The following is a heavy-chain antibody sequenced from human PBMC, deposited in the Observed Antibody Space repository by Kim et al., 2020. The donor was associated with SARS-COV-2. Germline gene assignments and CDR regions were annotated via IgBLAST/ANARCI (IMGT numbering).Heavy chain of an antibody. V-gene: IGHV4-61*01. J-gene: IGHJ4*02. Sequence: SETLSLTCHVSGFSVSIDYYWGWLRQPPGKGLEWFGSIYYNGGTKSNPSLKSRVTISMDTSKNQFSLKLNSVTPADTAVYYCASTRAGSASDGYCGQGSLRTVSS. CDR2: IYYNGGT. CDR1: GFSVSIDYY. D-gene: IGHD3-10*01. CDR3: ASTRAGSASDGY.